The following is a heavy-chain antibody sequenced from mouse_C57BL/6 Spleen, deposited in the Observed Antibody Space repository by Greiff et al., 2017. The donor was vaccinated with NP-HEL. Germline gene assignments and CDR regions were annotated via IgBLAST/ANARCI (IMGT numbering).Heavy chain of an antibody. D-gene: IGHD1-1*01. CDR3: AKKHYYGSSYAYYAMDY. J-gene: IGHJ4*01. Sequence: EVKVVESGGGLVKPGGSLKLSCAASGFTFSDYGMHWVRQAPEKGLEWVAYISSGSSTIYYADTVKGRFTISRDNAKNTLFLQMTSLRSEDTAMYYCAKKHYYGSSYAYYAMDYWGQGTSVTVSS. V-gene: IGHV5-17*01. CDR1: GFTFSDYG. CDR2: ISSGSSTI.